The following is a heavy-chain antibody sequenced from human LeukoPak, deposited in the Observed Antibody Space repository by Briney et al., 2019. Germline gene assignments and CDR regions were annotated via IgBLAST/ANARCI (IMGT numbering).Heavy chain of an antibody. J-gene: IGHJ4*02. CDR1: GFTFSSYG. CDR2: INSDGSST. V-gene: IGHV3-74*01. Sequence: GGSLRLSCAASGFTFSSYGMSWVRQAPGKGLVWVSRINSDGSSTSYADSVKGRFTISRDNAKNTLYLQMNSLRAEDTAVYYCAREDDTPHLDYWGQGTLVTVSS. CDR3: AREDDTPHLDY. D-gene: IGHD3-9*01.